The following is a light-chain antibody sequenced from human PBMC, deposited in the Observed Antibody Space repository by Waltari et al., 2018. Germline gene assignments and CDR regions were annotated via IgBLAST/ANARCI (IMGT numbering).Light chain of an antibody. V-gene: IGKV1-39*01. Sequence: DIQMTQSPSSLSASVGDRVTISCRSSQIISTHLNWYQQRPGKAPKLLIYAASSLQSGVPSRFSGGGSGTDFTLTISSLQPEDFATYYCQQSYTSPRTFGQGTEVEIK. CDR2: AAS. J-gene: IGKJ1*01. CDR3: QQSYTSPRT. CDR1: QIISTH.